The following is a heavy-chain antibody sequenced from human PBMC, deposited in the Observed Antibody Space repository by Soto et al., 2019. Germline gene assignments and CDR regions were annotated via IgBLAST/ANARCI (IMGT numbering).Heavy chain of an antibody. D-gene: IGHD2-15*01. V-gene: IGHV3-53*01. CDR2: IYSGGLT. CDR3: ASSAGFCSGGSCYDY. Sequence: LRLSCAASKLTVGSSYMTWVRQAPGKGLEWVSVIYSGGLTYYADSVKGRFTISRDTSKNTLYLQMNTLRADDTAVYYCASSAGFCSGGSCYDYWGQGTLVTVSS. CDR1: KLTVGSSY. J-gene: IGHJ4*02.